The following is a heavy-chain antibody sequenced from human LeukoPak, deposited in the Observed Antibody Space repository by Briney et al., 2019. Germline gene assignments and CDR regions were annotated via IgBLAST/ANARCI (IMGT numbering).Heavy chain of an antibody. CDR3: AKLVADSSSWYFLDYYYGMDV. CDR1: GLTFSSYG. Sequence: PGGALRLSCAASGLTFSSYGMHWVRQAPGKGLEWVAFIRYDGSNKYYADSVKGRFTISRDNSKNTLYLQMNSLRAEDTAVYYCAKLVADSSSWYFLDYYYGMDVWGQGTTVTVSS. CDR2: IRYDGSNK. V-gene: IGHV3-30*02. J-gene: IGHJ6*02. D-gene: IGHD6-13*01.